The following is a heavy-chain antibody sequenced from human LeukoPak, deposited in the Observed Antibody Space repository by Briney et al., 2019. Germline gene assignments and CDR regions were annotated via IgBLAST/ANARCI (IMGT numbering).Heavy chain of an antibody. CDR2: IGTAGDT. CDR1: GFTFSSYD. V-gene: IGHV3-13*01. J-gene: IGHJ3*02. D-gene: IGHD3-16*01. CDR3: ARVGDSGGEVGAFDI. Sequence: PGGSLRLSCAASGFTFSSYDMHWVRQATGKGLEWVSAIGTAGDTYYPGSVKGRFTISRENAKNSLYLQMNSLRAGDTAVYYCARVGDSGGEVGAFDIWGQGTMVTVSS.